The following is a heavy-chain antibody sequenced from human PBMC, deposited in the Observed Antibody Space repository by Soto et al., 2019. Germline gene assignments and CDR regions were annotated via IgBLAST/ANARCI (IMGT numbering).Heavy chain of an antibody. D-gene: IGHD2-2*01. V-gene: IGHV4-30-4*01. CDR1: GGSISSGDYY. Sequence: PSETLSLTCTVSGGSISSGDYYWSWIRQPPGKGLEWIGYIYYSGSTYYNPSLKSRVTISVDTSKNQFSLKLSSVTAADTAVYYCARHAEPAAATLFDYWGQGTLVTVSS. CDR3: ARHAEPAAATLFDY. CDR2: IYYSGST. J-gene: IGHJ4*02.